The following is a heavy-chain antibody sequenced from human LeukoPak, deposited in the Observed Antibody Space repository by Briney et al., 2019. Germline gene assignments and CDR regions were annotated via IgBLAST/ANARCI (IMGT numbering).Heavy chain of an antibody. CDR1: VFTFSSYG. CDR3: AKDRITMIVVATEGIDP. J-gene: IGHJ5*02. V-gene: IGHV3-33*06. CDR2: IWYDGSNK. D-gene: IGHD3-22*01. Sequence: GGSLRLSCAASVFTFSSYGLHWVRQAPGEGLEWVAVIWYDGSNKYYADSVKGRFTISRDNSKNTLYLQMNSLRAEDTAVYYCAKDRITMIVVATEGIDPWGQGTLVTVSS.